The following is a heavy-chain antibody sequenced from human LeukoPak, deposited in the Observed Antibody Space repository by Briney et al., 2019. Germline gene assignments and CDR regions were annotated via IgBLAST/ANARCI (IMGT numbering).Heavy chain of an antibody. Sequence: GGSLRLSCAASGFSFSSSWMHWVRQVPGKGLEWVSRINDDETSTTYADSVKGRFTVSRDNSKNTLFLQMNSLRAEDTAVYYCAREALDFYYMDVWGKGTTVTVSS. V-gene: IGHV3-74*01. J-gene: IGHJ6*03. CDR3: AREALDFYYMDV. CDR1: GFSFSSSW. CDR2: INDDETST.